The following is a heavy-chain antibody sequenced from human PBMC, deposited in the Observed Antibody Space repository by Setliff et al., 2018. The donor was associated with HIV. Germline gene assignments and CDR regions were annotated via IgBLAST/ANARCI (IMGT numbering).Heavy chain of an antibody. CDR1: GGSFSGYF. J-gene: IGHJ4*03. CDR2: IYHSGST. D-gene: IGHD7-27*01. CDR3: ARHLAGDLDY. Sequence: PSETLSLTCAVYGGSFSGYFWNWIRQPPGKGLEWIGEIYHSGSTNYNPSPKSRVTISVDTSKNQFSLKLSSVTAADTATYYCARHLAGDLDYWGQGTMVTVSS. V-gene: IGHV4-34*01.